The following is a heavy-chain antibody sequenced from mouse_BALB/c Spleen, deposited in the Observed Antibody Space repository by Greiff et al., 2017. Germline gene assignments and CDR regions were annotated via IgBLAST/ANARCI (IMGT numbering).Heavy chain of an antibody. V-gene: IGHV1-54*03. CDR3: ARKREYYNHY. J-gene: IGHJ2*01. D-gene: IGHD2-12*01. Sequence: VKLMESGAELVRPGTSVKVSCKASGYAFTNYLIEWVKQRPGQGLEWIGVINPGSGGTNYNEKFKGKATLTADKSSSTAYMQLSSLTSDDSAVYFCARKREYYNHYWGQGTTLTVSS. CDR1: GYAFTNYL. CDR2: INPGSGGT.